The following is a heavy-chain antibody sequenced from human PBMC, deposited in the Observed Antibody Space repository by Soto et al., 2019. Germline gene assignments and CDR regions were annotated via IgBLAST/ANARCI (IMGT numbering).Heavy chain of an antibody. V-gene: IGHV3-33*06. CDR3: AKYCSGGSCYPAFEYFQH. D-gene: IGHD2-15*01. CDR1: GFTFSSYG. Sequence: GGSLRLSCAASGFTFSSYGMHWVRQAPGKGLEWVAVIWYDGSNKYYADSVKGRFTISRDNSKNTLYLQMNSLRAEDTAVYYCAKYCSGGSCYPAFEYFQHWGQGTLVTV. CDR2: IWYDGSNK. J-gene: IGHJ1*01.